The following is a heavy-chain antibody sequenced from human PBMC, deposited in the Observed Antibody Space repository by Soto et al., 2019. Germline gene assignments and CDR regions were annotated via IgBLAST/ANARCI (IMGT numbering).Heavy chain of an antibody. CDR1: GYSFTSYW. CDR3: ARGITIFGVGYGGDL. CDR2: IDPSDSYT. D-gene: IGHD3-3*01. V-gene: IGHV5-10-1*03. J-gene: IGHJ2*01. Sequence: EVQLVQSGAEVKKPGESLRISCKGSGYSFTSYWISWVRQMPGKGLEWMGRIDPSDSYTNYSPSFQGHVTISADKSISPAYLQWSSLKASGTAMYYCARGITIFGVGYGGDLWGRGTLVTVSS.